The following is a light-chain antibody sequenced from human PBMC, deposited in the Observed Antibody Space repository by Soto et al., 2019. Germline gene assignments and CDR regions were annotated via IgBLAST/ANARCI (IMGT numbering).Light chain of an antibody. CDR1: QGVGDK. CDR2: RAS. Sequence: MEMIQSAATLSASLGDTVTLSCRATQGVGDKLAWYQQKPGQAPRLLVYRASTRATDVPARFSGSGFGPEFTLTISSLQSEDFAVCYCQQYNNWPWTFGQGAKVDVK. CDR3: QQYNNWPWT. V-gene: IGKV3-15*01. J-gene: IGKJ1*01.